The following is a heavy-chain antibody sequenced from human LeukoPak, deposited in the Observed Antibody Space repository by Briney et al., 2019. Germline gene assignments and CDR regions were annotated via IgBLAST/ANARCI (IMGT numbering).Heavy chain of an antibody. CDR2: ISGSGGST. J-gene: IGHJ4*02. D-gene: IGHD3-22*01. CDR3: VKDRYYYDSSGPEIDY. CDR1: GFTFSSYA. V-gene: IGHV3-23*01. Sequence: GGSLRLSCAASGFTFSSYAMSWVRQAPGKGLEWVSAISGSGGSTYYADSVKGRFTISRDNSKNTLYLQMNSLRAEDTAVYYCVKDRYYYDSSGPEIDYWGQGTLVTVSS.